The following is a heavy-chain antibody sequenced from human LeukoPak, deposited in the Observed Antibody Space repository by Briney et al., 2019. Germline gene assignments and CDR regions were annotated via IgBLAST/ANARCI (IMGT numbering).Heavy chain of an antibody. CDR2: IVVGSGNT. CDR1: GSTFTSSA. D-gene: IGHD5-12*01. J-gene: IGHJ6*03. Sequence: ASVKVSCKASGSTFTSSAMQWVRQARGQRLEWIGWIVVGSGNTNYAQKFQERVTMTRNTSISTAYMELSSLRSEDTAVYYCARANIVATISDYYYYMDVWGKGTTVTISS. V-gene: IGHV1-58*02. CDR3: ARANIVATISDYYYYMDV.